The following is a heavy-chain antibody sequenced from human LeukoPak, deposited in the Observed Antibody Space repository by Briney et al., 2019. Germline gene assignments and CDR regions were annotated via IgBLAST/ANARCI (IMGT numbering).Heavy chain of an antibody. CDR1: GGSISSYY. J-gene: IGHJ3*02. CDR3: ARDYTVRGVIPYGAFDI. V-gene: IGHV4-4*07. CDR2: IYTSGST. D-gene: IGHD3-10*01. Sequence: KPSETLSLTCTVSGGSISSYYWSWIRQPAGKGLEWIGRIYTSGSTNYNPSLKGRVTMSVDTSKNQFSLKLSSVTAADTAVYYCARDYTVRGVIPYGAFDIWGQGTMVTVSS.